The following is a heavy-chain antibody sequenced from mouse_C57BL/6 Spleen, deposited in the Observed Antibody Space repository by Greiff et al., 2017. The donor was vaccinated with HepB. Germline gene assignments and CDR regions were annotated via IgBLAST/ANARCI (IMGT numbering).Heavy chain of an antibody. CDR3: AFYDYEFAY. CDR1: GYTFTSYG. V-gene: IGHV1-81*01. CDR2: IYPRSGNT. J-gene: IGHJ3*01. Sequence: QVQLQQSGAELARPGASVKLSCKASGYTFTSYGISWVKQRTGQGLEWIGEIYPRSGNTYYNEKFKGKATLTADKSSSTAYMELRSLTSEDSAVYFCAFYDYEFAYWGQGTLVTVSA. D-gene: IGHD2-4*01.